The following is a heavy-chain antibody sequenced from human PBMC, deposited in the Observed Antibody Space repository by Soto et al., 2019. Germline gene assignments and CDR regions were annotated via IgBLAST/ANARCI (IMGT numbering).Heavy chain of an antibody. CDR3: ARVGELPSSIKI. CDR2: FYYSGST. V-gene: IGHV4-39*07. J-gene: IGHJ4*02. CDR1: GDSISTNSYS. Sequence: TLSLTCTVSGDSISTNSYSWGWIRQPPGQGLEWIGLFYYSGSTHYNPSLKSRLTVSVDTSKNQFSLKLSSVTAADTAVYYCARVGELPSSIKIWGQGTLVTISS. D-gene: IGHD3-10*01.